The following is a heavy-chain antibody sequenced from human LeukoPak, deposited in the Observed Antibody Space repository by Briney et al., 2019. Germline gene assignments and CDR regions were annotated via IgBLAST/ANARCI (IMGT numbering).Heavy chain of an antibody. D-gene: IGHD6-13*01. CDR3: AREQLVGIHYYGMDV. CDR1: GGTFSSYA. CDR2: IIAILGIA. V-gene: IGHV1-69*04. J-gene: IGHJ6*02. Sequence: SVKVSCKASGGTFSSYAISWVRQAPGQGLEWMGRIIAILGIANYAQKFQGRVTITADKSTSTAYMELSSLRSEDTAVYYCAREQLVGIHYYGMDVWGQGTTVTVSS.